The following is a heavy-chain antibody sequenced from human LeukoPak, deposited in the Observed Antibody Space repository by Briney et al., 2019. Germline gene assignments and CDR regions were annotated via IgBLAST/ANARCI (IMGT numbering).Heavy chain of an antibody. CDR1: GYTFTSYG. V-gene: IGHV1-18*01. Sequence: GASVKVSCKASGYTFTSYGISWVRQAPGQGLEWMGWISAYNGNTNYAQKLQGRVTMTTDTSTSTAYMELRSLRSDDTAVYYCARDPDPYYHCGMDVWGQGTTVTVSS. J-gene: IGHJ6*02. CDR3: ARDPDPYYHCGMDV. CDR2: ISAYNGNT.